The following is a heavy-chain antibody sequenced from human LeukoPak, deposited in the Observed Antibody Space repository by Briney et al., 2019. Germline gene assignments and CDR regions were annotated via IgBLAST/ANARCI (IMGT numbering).Heavy chain of an antibody. CDR2: INHSGST. J-gene: IGHJ4*02. V-gene: IGHV4-34*01. CDR3: ARNYYYDSSGYSLFDY. Sequence: SETLSLTCAVYGGSLSGYYWSWIRQPPGKGLEWIGEINHSGSTNYNPSLKSQVTISVDTSKNQFSLKLSSVTAADTAVYYCARNYYYDSSGYSLFDYWGQGTLVTVSS. CDR1: GGSLSGYY. D-gene: IGHD3-22*01.